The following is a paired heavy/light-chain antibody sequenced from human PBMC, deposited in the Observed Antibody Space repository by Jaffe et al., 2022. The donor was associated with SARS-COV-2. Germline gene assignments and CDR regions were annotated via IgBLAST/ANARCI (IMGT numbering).Light chain of an antibody. Sequence: QTVVTQEPSLTVSPGGTVTLTCASSTGAVTSGYYPNWFQQKPGQAPRALIYSTSNKHSWTPARFSGSLLGGRAALTLSGVQPEDEAEYYCLLYYGGAQLWVFGGGTKLTVL. CDR3: LLYYGGAQLWV. CDR2: STS. CDR1: TGAVTSGYY. J-gene: IGLJ3*02. V-gene: IGLV7-43*01.
Heavy chain of an antibody. CDR3: VRGGYCTSANCDWGWFDP. Sequence: DVMLVESGGGLVQSGGSLRLSCSASGFSFKNYVIHWVRQAPGKGLEYVSAISSDGGTTYHADSVKGRFTISRDNSKNTLYLQISSLRPEDTAVYFCVRGGYCTSANCDWGWFDPWGQGTLVTVSS. CDR2: ISSDGGTT. CDR1: GFSFKNYV. V-gene: IGHV3-64D*09. D-gene: IGHD2-2*01. J-gene: IGHJ5*02.